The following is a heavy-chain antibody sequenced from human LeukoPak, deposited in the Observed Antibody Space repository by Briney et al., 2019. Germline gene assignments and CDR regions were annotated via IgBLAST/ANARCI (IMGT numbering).Heavy chain of an antibody. Sequence: ASVKVSCKASGYTFTSYGISWVRQAPGQGLEWMGWISAYNGNTNYAQKLQGRVTMTTDTSTSTAYVELRSLRSDDTAVYYCAREGIAAAGSVGYYYYMDVWGKGTTVTVSS. CDR1: GYTFTSYG. CDR3: AREGIAAAGSVGYYYYMDV. V-gene: IGHV1-18*01. CDR2: ISAYNGNT. D-gene: IGHD6-13*01. J-gene: IGHJ6*03.